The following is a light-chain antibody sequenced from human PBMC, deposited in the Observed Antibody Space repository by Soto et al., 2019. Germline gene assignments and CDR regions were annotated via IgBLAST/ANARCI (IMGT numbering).Light chain of an antibody. V-gene: IGLV2-11*01. CDR3: GSYTGNNAWL. Sequence: QSALTQPRSVSGSPGQSVTLSCTGTSSDVGGYDYVSWYQQHPDKAPKLIIYDVSRRPSGVPDRFSGSKSDNTASLTISGLQAEDDADYYCGSYTGNNAWLFGGGTKLTVL. CDR1: SSDVGGYDY. CDR2: DVS. J-gene: IGLJ2*01.